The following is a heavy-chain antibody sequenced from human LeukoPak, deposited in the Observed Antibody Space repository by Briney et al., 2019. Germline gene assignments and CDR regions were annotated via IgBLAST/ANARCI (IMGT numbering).Heavy chain of an antibody. CDR1: GGTFSSYA. D-gene: IGHD2-8*01. J-gene: IGHJ5*02. CDR3: ASDEVSSLYGILYSPPVFDP. CDR2: IIPIFGTA. V-gene: IGHV1-69*05. Sequence: GASVKVSCKASGGTFSSYAISWVRQAPGQGLEWMGRIIPIFGTANYAQKFQGRVTITTDESTSIAYMELSSLRSEDTAVYYCASDEVSSLYGILYSPPVFDPLGQGTLVTVSS.